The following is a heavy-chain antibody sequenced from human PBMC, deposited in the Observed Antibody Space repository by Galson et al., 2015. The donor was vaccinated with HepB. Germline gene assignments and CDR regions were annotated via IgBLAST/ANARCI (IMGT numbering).Heavy chain of an antibody. V-gene: IGHV3-53*01. CDR3: ARDPGYSYGSYAQRGMDV. D-gene: IGHD5-18*01. CDR2: IYSGGST. Sequence: SLRLSCAASGFTFSSNYMSWVRQAPGKGLEWVSVIYSGGSTYYADSVKGRFTISRDNSKNTLYLQMNSLRAEDTAVYYCARDPGYSYGSYAQRGMDVWGQGTTVTVSS. CDR1: GFTFSSNY. J-gene: IGHJ6*02.